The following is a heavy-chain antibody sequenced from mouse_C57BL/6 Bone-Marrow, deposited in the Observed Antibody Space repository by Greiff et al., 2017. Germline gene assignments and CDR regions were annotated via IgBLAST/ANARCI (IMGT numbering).Heavy chain of an antibody. CDR1: GFSLTSYG. Sequence: VKLVESGPGLVQPSQSLSITCTVSGFSLTSYGVHWVRQPPGKGLEWLGVIWSGGSTDYNAAFISRLSISKDNSKSQVFFKMNSLQADDTAIYYCAKNWGNCYAMDYWGQGTSVTVSS. CDR2: IWSGGST. CDR3: AKNWGNCYAMDY. D-gene: IGHD2-1*01. J-gene: IGHJ4*01. V-gene: IGHV2-4*01.